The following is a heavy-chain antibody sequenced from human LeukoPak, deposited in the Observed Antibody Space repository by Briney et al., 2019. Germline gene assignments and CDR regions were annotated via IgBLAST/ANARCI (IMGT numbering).Heavy chain of an antibody. CDR1: GYTFTSCG. CDR2: ISAYNGNT. V-gene: IGHV1-18*01. J-gene: IGHJ6*02. CDR3: ARSSYSSGWYAVGNFDYYYGMDV. Sequence: ASVKVSCKASGYTFTSCGISWVRQAPGQGLEWMGWISAYNGNTNYAQKLQGRVTMTTDTSTSTAYMELRSLRSDDTAVYYCARSSYSSGWYAVGNFDYYYGMDVWGQGTTVTVSS. D-gene: IGHD6-19*01.